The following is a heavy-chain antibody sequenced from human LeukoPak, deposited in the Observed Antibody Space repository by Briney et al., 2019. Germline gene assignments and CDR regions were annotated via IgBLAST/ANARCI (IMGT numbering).Heavy chain of an antibody. V-gene: IGHV4-34*01. J-gene: IGHJ6*03. Sequence: SETLSLTCAVYGGSFSGYYWSWIRQPPGKGLEWIGEINHSGSTNYNPSLKSRVTISVDTSKNQFSLKVSSVTAADTAVYYCARWSPRVRYYYMDVWGKGTTVTVSS. CDR2: INHSGST. CDR3: ARWSPRVRYYYMDV. D-gene: IGHD1-26*01. CDR1: GGSFSGYY.